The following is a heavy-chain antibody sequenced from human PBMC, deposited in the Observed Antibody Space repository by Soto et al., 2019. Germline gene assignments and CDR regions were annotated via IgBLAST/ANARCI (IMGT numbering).Heavy chain of an antibody. D-gene: IGHD2-15*01. CDR2: IRYGGST. CDR1: GGSVSSSNFY. J-gene: IGHJ4*02. Sequence: QLQLPESGPGLVKPSETLSLTCAVSGGSVSSSNFYWGWFRQPPGKGLVWIGSIRYGGSTYYSPSLESRVTISVDTSKNQFSLNVSSVTAADTAVYYCAKDASCYSCGAWGQGALVTVSS. V-gene: IGHV4-39*01. CDR3: AKDASCYSCGA.